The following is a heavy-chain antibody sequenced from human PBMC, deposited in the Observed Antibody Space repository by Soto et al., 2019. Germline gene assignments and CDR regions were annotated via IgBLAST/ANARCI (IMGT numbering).Heavy chain of an antibody. D-gene: IGHD3-3*01. CDR2: IDGSGYT. V-gene: IGHV4-31*03. CDR1: GGSISTGGYY. Sequence: SETLSLTCTVSGGSISTGGYYWSWIRQYPGKGLEWLGYIDGSGYTFYNPSLQSRLTLSMDTSKNQFSLKLRSATAADTAGYFCARKQAGFFYGIDYWGQGTLVTVSS. J-gene: IGHJ4*02. CDR3: ARKQAGFFYGIDY.